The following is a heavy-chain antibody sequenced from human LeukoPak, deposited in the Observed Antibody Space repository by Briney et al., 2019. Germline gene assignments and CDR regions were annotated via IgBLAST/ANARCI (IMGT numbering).Heavy chain of an antibody. CDR2: ISGSSTYI. CDR3: ARGGNSAWLDPPLPPDY. J-gene: IGHJ4*02. CDR1: GSTFNTYI. V-gene: IGHV3-21*01. D-gene: IGHD6-19*01. Sequence: GGSLRLSCAASGSTFNTYIMNWVRQAPGKGLEWVSSISGSSTYIHYADSLKGRFTISRDNAKNSLYLQIDSLRAEDTGVYYCARGGNSAWLDPPLPPDYWGQGTLVTVSS.